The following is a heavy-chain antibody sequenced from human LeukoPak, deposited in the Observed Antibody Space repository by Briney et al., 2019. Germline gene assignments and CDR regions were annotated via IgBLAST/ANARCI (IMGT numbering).Heavy chain of an antibody. D-gene: IGHD3-22*01. CDR2: IYTSGST. CDR3: ARATWGVVVTSFDY. CDR1: GGSISSYY. Sequence: SETLSLTRTVSGGSISSYYWSWIRQPAGKGLEWIGRIYTSGSTNYNPSLKSRVTISVDTSKNQFSLKLSSVTAADTAVYYCARATWGVVVTSFDYWGQGTLVTVSS. J-gene: IGHJ4*02. V-gene: IGHV4-4*07.